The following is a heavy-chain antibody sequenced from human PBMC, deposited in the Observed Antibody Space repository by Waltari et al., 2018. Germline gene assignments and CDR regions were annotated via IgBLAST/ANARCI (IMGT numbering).Heavy chain of an antibody. CDR3: ARGARRTTVTTGWWYFDL. V-gene: IGHV3-74*01. Sequence: EVPLVESGGGLVQPGGSLRRSCSASRFTSRMYWTHWFRQPPGKGLVWVSRSNSDGSSTSYADSVKGRFTISKDNAKNTVYLQMNSLRAEDTAIYYCARGARRTTVTTGWWYFDLWGRGTLVTVSS. CDR2: SNSDGSST. D-gene: IGHD4-17*01. CDR1: RFTSRMYW. J-gene: IGHJ2*01.